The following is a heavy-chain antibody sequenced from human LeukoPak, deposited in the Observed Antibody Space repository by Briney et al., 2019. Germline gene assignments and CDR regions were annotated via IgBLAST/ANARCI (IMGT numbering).Heavy chain of an antibody. D-gene: IGHD2-2*01. Sequence: ASVKVSCKASGYTFTGYYMHWVRQAPGQGLEWMGGIIPIFGTANYAQKFQGRVTITADESTSTAYMELSSLRSEDTAVYYCAREKGGYCSSTSCSNWFDPWGQGTLVTVSS. CDR3: AREKGGYCSSTSCSNWFDP. J-gene: IGHJ5*02. CDR2: IIPIFGTA. CDR1: GYTFTGYY. V-gene: IGHV1-69*13.